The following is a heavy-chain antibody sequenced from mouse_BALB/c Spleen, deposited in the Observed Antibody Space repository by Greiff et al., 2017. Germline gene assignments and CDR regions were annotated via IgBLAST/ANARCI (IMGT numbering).Heavy chain of an antibody. CDR1: GFTFSSYT. V-gene: IGHV5-12-2*01. Sequence: EVHLVESGGGLVQPGGSLKLSCAASGFTFSSYTMSWVRQTPEKRLEWVAYISNGGGNTYYPDTVKGRFTISRDNAKNTLYLQMSSLKSEDTAMYYCARQGILRGMDYWGQGTSVTVSS. J-gene: IGHJ4*01. D-gene: IGHD1-1*01. CDR2: ISNGGGNT. CDR3: ARQGILRGMDY.